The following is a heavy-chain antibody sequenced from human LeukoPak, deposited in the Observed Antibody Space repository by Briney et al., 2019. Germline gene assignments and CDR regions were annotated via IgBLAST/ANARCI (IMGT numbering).Heavy chain of an antibody. D-gene: IGHD6-13*01. Sequence: ASVTVSCKASGYTFTSYYMHWVRQAPGQGLEWMGIINPSGGSTSYAQKFQGRVTMTRDTSTSTVYMELSSLRSEDTAVYYCARATSSSLNHNWFDPWGQGTLVTVSS. J-gene: IGHJ5*02. CDR1: GYTFTSYY. V-gene: IGHV1-46*01. CDR2: INPSGGST. CDR3: ARATSSSLNHNWFDP.